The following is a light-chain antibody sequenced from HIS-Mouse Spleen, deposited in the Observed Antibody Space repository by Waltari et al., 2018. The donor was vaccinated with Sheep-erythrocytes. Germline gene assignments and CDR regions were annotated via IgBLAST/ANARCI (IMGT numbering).Light chain of an antibody. V-gene: IGLV2-11*01. CDR3: CSYAGSYTLV. CDR1: SSDVGGYNY. CDR2: DVS. Sequence: LTQPPSVSGSPGQSVTISCTGTSSDVGGYNYVSWYQQHPGKAPKLMIYDVSKRPSGVPDRFSGSKSGNTASLTISGLQAEDEADYYCCSYAGSYTLVFGGGTKLTVL. J-gene: IGLJ2*01.